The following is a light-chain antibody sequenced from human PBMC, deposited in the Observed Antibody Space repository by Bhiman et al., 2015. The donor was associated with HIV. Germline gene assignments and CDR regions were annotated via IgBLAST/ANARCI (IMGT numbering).Light chain of an antibody. CDR3: QAWDNSHVV. Sequence: SYELTQPPSVSVSPGQTASITCSGDKLGDKYACWYQQKPGQSPVVVIYQDSKRPSGIPERFSGSNSGNTATLTISGTQAMDEADYYCQAWDNSHVVFGRRDQADRP. CDR2: QDS. V-gene: IGLV3-1*01. J-gene: IGLJ2*01. CDR1: KLGDKY.